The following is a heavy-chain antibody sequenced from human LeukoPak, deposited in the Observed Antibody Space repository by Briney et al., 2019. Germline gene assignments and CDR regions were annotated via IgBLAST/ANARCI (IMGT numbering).Heavy chain of an antibody. CDR3: ARGFDY. Sequence: GRSLRLSCAASGFTFSSYGMHWVRQAPGQGLEWVANIKPDGSQDYYLDSVYGRFTMSRDNAKNSVYLQMNSLKVEDTAVYYCARGFDYWGQGILVTVSS. CDR1: GFTFSSYG. J-gene: IGHJ4*02. V-gene: IGHV3-7*04. CDR2: IKPDGSQD.